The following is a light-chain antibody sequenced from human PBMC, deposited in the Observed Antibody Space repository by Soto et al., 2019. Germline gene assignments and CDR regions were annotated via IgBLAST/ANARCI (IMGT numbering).Light chain of an antibody. CDR3: QQYRMSPNT. J-gene: IGKJ5*01. Sequence: EIVLTQSPGTLSLSPGERATLSCRASQHINRNFLVWYQQKVGQAPRLLIYAASSRATGIPDRFSGSGSGTDFTLTIRGLKPEDFAVYYCQQYRMSPNTFGQGTRLEIK. CDR1: QHINRNF. V-gene: IGKV3-20*01. CDR2: AAS.